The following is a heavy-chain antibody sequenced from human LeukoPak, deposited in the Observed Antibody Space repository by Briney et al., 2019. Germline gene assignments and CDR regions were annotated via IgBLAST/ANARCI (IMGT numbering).Heavy chain of an antibody. D-gene: IGHD2-15*01. Sequence: ASVKVSCKASGYTFTGYYMHWVRQAPGQGLEWMGWINPNSGGTNYAQKFQGRVTMTRDTSISTAYMELSRLRSDDTAVYYCARGGLNIVVVVAAASENAFDIWGQGTMVTISS. CDR3: ARGGLNIVVVVAAASENAFDI. CDR1: GYTFTGYY. CDR2: INPNSGGT. V-gene: IGHV1-2*02. J-gene: IGHJ3*02.